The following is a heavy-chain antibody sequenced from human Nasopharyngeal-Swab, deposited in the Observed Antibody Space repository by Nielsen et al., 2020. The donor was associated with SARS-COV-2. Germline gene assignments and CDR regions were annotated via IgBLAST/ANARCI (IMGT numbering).Heavy chain of an antibody. CDR2: INHSGST. V-gene: IGHV4-34*01. CDR1: GGSFSGYY. CDR3: ARAPGYSSSWRPNWFDP. D-gene: IGHD6-13*01. J-gene: IGHJ5*02. Sequence: SDTLSLTCAVYGGSFSGYYWSWIRQPPGKGLEWIGEINHSGSTNYNPSLKSRVTISVDTSKNQFSLKLSSVTAADTAVYYCARAPGYSSSWRPNWFDPWGQGTLVTVSS.